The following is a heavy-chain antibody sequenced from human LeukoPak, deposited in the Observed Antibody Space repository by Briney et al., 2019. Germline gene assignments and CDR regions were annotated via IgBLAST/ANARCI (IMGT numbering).Heavy chain of an antibody. J-gene: IGHJ3*01. CDR2: ISSNGGST. D-gene: IGHD4-17*01. CDR1: GFTVSSYA. V-gene: IGHV3-64*01. CDR3: AREGDYARFPDF. Sequence: GGSLRLSCAASGFTVSSYAMHWVRQAPGKGLEYGSAISSNGGSTYYANSVKGRFTISRDNSKNTLYLQMGSLRAEDMAVYYCAREGDYARFPDFWGQGTMVTVSS.